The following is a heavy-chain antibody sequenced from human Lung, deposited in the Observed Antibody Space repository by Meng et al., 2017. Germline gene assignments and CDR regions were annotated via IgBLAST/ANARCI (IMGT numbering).Heavy chain of an antibody. CDR2: IWYDGSNK. CDR1: GFTFSSYG. D-gene: IGHD6-13*01. V-gene: IGHV3-33*01. CDR3: SRGRYSSSSAVVDY. Sequence: QVQLVESGGGVVQPGRSLILSCAASGFTFSSYGMHWVRQAPGKDLEWVAVIWYDGSNKYYADSVKGRFTISRDNSKNTLYLQMNSLRAEDTAVYYCSRGRYSSSSAVVDYWGQGTLVTVSS. J-gene: IGHJ4*02.